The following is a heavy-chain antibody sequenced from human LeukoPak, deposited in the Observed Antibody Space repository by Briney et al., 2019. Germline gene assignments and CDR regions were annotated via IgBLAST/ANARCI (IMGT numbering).Heavy chain of an antibody. J-gene: IGHJ4*02. CDR1: GYVFTTYG. D-gene: IGHD6-19*01. Sequence: ASVKVSCKASGYVFTTYGISWVRQAPGQGLEWMGWISAYNSNTNYAQNLQGRVTMTTDTSTGTAYMELRSLTSDGTAVYYCARVRPWANEWLPHLDFWGQGTLVTVSS. V-gene: IGHV1-18*01. CDR3: ARVRPWANEWLPHLDF. CDR2: ISAYNSNT.